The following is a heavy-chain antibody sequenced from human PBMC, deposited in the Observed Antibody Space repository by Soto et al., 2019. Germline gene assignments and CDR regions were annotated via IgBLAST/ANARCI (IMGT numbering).Heavy chain of an antibody. CDR3: VRDGASLINLFFGMDV. D-gene: IGHD2-8*01. CDR1: GFTFSSYS. J-gene: IGHJ6*02. V-gene: IGHV3-48*04. CDR2: ISSSSSTI. Sequence: PGGSLRLSCAASGFTFSSYSMNWVRQAPGKGLEWVSYISSSSSTIYYADPLKGRFTISRDNARNSLYLQMNSLGAEDTAVYYCVRDGASLINLFFGMDVWGQGTTVTVSS.